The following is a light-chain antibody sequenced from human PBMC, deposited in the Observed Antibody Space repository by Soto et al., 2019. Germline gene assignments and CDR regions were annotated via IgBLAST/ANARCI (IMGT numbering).Light chain of an antibody. CDR2: DTS. CDR3: QQYGSSPGT. V-gene: IGKV3-20*01. CDR1: QSVRDRY. Sequence: EIVLTQSPGTLSLSPGERATISCRASQSVRDRYLDWYQQKPGQAPSLLIYDTSTRASGVPDRFSGSGSGTDCALTISRVEPEDFAIYFCQQYGSSPGTFGQGTKVEI. J-gene: IGKJ1*01.